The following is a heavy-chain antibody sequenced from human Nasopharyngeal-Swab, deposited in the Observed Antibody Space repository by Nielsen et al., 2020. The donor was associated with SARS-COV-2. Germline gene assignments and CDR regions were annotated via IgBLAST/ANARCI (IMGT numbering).Heavy chain of an antibody. V-gene: IGHV3-21*01. CDR3: ATHSGYSGYDPFDY. Sequence: GESLKISCAASGFTFSSHSMNWVRQAPGKGLEWVSSISSSSSYIYYADSVKGRFTISRDKAKNSLYLQMNSLRAEDTAVYYCATHSGYSGYDPFDYWGQGTLVTVSS. D-gene: IGHD5-12*01. CDR2: ISSSSSYI. CDR1: GFTFSSHS. J-gene: IGHJ4*02.